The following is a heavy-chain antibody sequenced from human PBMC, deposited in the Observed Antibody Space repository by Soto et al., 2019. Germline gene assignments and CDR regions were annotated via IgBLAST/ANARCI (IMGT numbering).Heavy chain of an antibody. CDR3: AKDPNTDYVGAFEF. Sequence: PGGSLRLSCAASGFTFTNYAMSWVRQAPGKGPEWVSGILGSGHTTFYADSVKGRFIGSRDNSKNTLSLQMNSLRAEDTAVYYCAKDPNTDYVGAFEFWGHGTMVTVS. V-gene: IGHV3-23*01. J-gene: IGHJ3*01. D-gene: IGHD3-10*02. CDR1: GFTFTNYA. CDR2: ILGSGHTT.